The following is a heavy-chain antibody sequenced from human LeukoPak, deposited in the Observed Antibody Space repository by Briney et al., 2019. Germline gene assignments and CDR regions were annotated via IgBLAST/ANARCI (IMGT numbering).Heavy chain of an antibody. Sequence: GGSLRLSCTTSGFTLSNYWMTWVRQAPGKGLEWVSTISVSGATTDYADSVKGRFTISRDNSKNTLSLQMISLRAEDTAICYCAKGQERTRVAARPSAFDFWGQGTLVTVSS. CDR2: ISVSGATT. J-gene: IGHJ4*02. D-gene: IGHD6-6*01. V-gene: IGHV3-23*01. CDR3: AKGQERTRVAARPSAFDF. CDR1: GFTLSNYW.